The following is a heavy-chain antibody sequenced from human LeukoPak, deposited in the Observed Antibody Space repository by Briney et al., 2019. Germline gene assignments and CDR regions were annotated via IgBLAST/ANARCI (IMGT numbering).Heavy chain of an antibody. Sequence: KAGGSLRLSCAASGFTFSSYSMNWVRQAPGKGLEWVSSISSSSSYIYYADSVKGRFTISRDNAKNSLYLQMNSLRAEDTAMYYCARVVSEYYYDSSGYYSHWGQGTLVTVSS. CDR2: ISSSSSYI. D-gene: IGHD3-22*01. J-gene: IGHJ4*02. CDR3: ARVVSEYYYDSSGYYSH. CDR1: GFTFSSYS. V-gene: IGHV3-21*01.